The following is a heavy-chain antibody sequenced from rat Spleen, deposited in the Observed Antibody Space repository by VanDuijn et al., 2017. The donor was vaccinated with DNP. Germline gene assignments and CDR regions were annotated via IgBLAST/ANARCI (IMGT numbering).Heavy chain of an antibody. CDR2: ISYTGST. Sequence: EVQLQESGPGLVKPSQSLSLTCSVTGYSITTYYWGWIRKFPGNKLEWLGHISYTGSTSYHPSLKSRISITRDTSKNQFFLQLNSVTNEDTATYYCARWNSYFYAMDAWGQGTSVTVSS. CDR3: ARWNSYFYAMDA. CDR1: GYSITTYY. D-gene: IGHD1-2*01. J-gene: IGHJ4*01. V-gene: IGHV3-1*01.